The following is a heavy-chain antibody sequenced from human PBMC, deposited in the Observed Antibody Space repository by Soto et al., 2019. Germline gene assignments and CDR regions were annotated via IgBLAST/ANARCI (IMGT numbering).Heavy chain of an antibody. CDR2: ISAYNGNT. CDR3: ARAGGDDEYDYVWGGGVGSWFDP. D-gene: IGHD3-16*01. Sequence: QVQLVQSGAEVKKPGASVKVSCKASGYTFTSYGISWVRQAPGQGLEWMGWISAYNGNTNYAQKLQGRVTMTTDTSPMTAYVELRSLGSDDTAVYYWARAGGDDEYDYVWGGGVGSWFDPWGQGTLVTVSS. J-gene: IGHJ5*02. CDR1: GYTFTSYG. V-gene: IGHV1-18*01.